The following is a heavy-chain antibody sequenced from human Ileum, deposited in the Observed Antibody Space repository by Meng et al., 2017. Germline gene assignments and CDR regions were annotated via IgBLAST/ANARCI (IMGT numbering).Heavy chain of an antibody. CDR1: GFTFSGYG. CDR3: ARDIGTVGFHLDY. Sequence: QVQRVESGGGVVQPGRSLRLSCATSGFTFSGYGFHWVRQAPGKGLEWVAVIWYDGSKKLYADSVKGRFTISRDNSKNTLYLQMDSLRVEDTAVYYCARDIGTVGFHLDYWGQGTLVTVSS. V-gene: IGHV3-33*01. CDR2: IWYDGSKK. D-gene: IGHD1-26*01. J-gene: IGHJ4*02.